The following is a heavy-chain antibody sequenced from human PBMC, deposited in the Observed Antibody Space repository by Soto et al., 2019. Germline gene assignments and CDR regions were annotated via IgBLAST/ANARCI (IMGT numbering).Heavy chain of an antibody. D-gene: IGHD4-17*01. Sequence: GGFLRLSCAASGFTFSSYAMSWVRQAPGKGLEWVSAISGSGGSTYYADSVKGRFTISRDNSKNTLYLQMNSLRAEDTAVYYCAKVRPIYGDSPSSNDIWGQGTMVTVS. V-gene: IGHV3-23*01. J-gene: IGHJ3*02. CDR3: AKVRPIYGDSPSSNDI. CDR2: ISGSGGST. CDR1: GFTFSSYA.